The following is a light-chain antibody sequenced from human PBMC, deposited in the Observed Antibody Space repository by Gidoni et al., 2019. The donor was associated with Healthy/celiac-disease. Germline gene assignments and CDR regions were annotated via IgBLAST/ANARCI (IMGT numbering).Light chain of an antibody. CDR1: QSISSG. CDR3: QQYNSYSPLT. J-gene: IGKJ5*01. Sequence: DIQMTQSPSTLSASVGDRATITCRASQSISSGLAWYQQKPGKAPKLLIYKASSLESGVPSRCSGSGSGTEFTLTISSLQPDDFATYYCQQYNSYSPLTFGQGTRLEIK. CDR2: KAS. V-gene: IGKV1-5*03.